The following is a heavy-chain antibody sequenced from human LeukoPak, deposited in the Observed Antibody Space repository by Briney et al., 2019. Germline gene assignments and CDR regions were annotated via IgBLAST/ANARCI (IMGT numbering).Heavy chain of an antibody. V-gene: IGHV1-18*04. CDR3: ARVHCSGGSCYSPVGWFDP. Sequence: GASVKVSCKASGYTFTSYGISWVRQAPGQGLEWMGWISAYNGNTNYAQKLQGRVTMTTDTSTSTAYMELRSLRSDDTAVYYCARVHCSGGSCYSPVGWFDPWGQGTLVTVSS. CDR1: GYTFTSYG. CDR2: ISAYNGNT. D-gene: IGHD2-15*01. J-gene: IGHJ5*02.